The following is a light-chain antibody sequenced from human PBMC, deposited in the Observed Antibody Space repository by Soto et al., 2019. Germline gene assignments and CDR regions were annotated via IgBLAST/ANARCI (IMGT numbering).Light chain of an antibody. Sequence: DIQMTQSPSSLSASVGDRVTITCRASQSISSYLNWYQQKLGKAPKLLIYAASSLQSGVPSRFSGSGSGTDFTLTISSLQPEDFATYYCQQSYSTPLTFGGGTKVDIK. CDR1: QSISSY. CDR2: AAS. J-gene: IGKJ4*01. V-gene: IGKV1-39*01. CDR3: QQSYSTPLT.